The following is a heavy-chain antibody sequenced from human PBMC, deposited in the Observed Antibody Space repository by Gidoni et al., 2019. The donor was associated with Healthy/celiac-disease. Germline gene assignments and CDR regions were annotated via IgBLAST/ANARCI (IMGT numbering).Heavy chain of an antibody. CDR1: GFTFSSYA. CDR3: ARDPRYCTNGVCYPLGGGQHWFDP. Sequence: QVQLVESGGGVVQPGRSLRLSCAASGFTFSSYAMPWVRQAPGKGLEWVAVISYDGSNKYYADSVKGRFTISRDNSKNTLYLQMNSLRAEDTAVYYCARDPRYCTNGVCYPLGGGQHWFDPWGQGTLVTVSS. J-gene: IGHJ5*02. D-gene: IGHD2-8*01. V-gene: IGHV3-30-3*01. CDR2: ISYDGSNK.